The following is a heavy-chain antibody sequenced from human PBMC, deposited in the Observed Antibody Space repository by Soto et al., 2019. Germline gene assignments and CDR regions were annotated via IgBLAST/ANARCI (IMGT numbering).Heavy chain of an antibody. Sequence: GASVKVSCKASGYTFTGYYMHWVRQAPGQGLEWMGWINPNSGGTNYAQKFQGWVTMTRDTSISTAYMELSRLRSDDTAVYYCATGRGYSGYVYQLVYWGQGTLVTVSS. CDR3: ATGRGYSGYVYQLVY. CDR2: INPNSGGT. CDR1: GYTFTGYY. J-gene: IGHJ4*02. D-gene: IGHD5-12*01. V-gene: IGHV1-2*04.